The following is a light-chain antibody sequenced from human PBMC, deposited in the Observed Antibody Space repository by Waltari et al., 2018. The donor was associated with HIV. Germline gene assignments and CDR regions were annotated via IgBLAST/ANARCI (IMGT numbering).Light chain of an antibody. CDR1: SSDVGSYNL. J-gene: IGLJ2*01. V-gene: IGLV2-23*02. CDR3: CSYAGSSTYVV. CDR2: EVS. Sequence: QSALTQPASVSGSPGQSITISCTGTSSDVGSYNLVSWYQQHPGQAPKLMIYEVSKRPSGVSNRFSGSKSGNTASLTISGLQAEDEADYYCCSYAGSSTYVVFGGGTKLTVL.